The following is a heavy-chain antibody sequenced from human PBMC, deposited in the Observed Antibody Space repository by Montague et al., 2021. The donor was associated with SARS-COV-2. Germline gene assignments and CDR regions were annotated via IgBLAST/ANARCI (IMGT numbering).Heavy chain of an antibody. CDR1: GGSISSSSYY. CDR2: IYYSGST. D-gene: IGHD2-15*01. CDR3: ARSGRQRGHTTFDY. Sequence: SETLSLTCTVSGGSISSSSYYWGWTRQPPGKGLEWIGSIYYSGSTYYNPSLKSRVTISVDTSKNQFSLKLSSVTAADTAVYYCARSGRQRGHTTFDYWGQGTLVTVSS. V-gene: IGHV4-39*01. J-gene: IGHJ4*02.